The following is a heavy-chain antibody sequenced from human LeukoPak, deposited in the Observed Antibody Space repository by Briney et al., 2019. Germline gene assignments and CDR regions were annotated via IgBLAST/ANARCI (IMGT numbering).Heavy chain of an antibody. J-gene: IGHJ4*02. CDR1: DGSFSGYY. CDR2: INHSGST. CDR3: ARDRGGGHDYGDFYFDY. Sequence: TETLSLTCAVSDGSFSGYYWSWIRQPPGKGLEWIGEINHSGSTNYNPSLKSRVTISVDTSKNQFSLKLSSVTAADTAVYYCARDRGGGHDYGDFYFDYWGQGTLVTVSS. D-gene: IGHD4-17*01. V-gene: IGHV4-34*01.